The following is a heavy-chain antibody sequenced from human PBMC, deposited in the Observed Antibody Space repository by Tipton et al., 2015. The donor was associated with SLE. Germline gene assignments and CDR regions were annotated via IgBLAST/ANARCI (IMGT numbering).Heavy chain of an antibody. CDR3: ARGLLTWRGAIVGVDV. V-gene: IGHV4-59*08. Sequence: TLSLTCAVYGGSFSGYYWSWIRQPPGKGLEWIGYISYGGGTNYHPSLKSRVTISVDTAKSQFSLRLTSVTAADTAVYYCARGLLTWRGAIVGVDVWGQGTTVNFSS. D-gene: IGHD2-21*01. J-gene: IGHJ6*02. CDR1: GGSFSGYY. CDR2: ISYGGGT.